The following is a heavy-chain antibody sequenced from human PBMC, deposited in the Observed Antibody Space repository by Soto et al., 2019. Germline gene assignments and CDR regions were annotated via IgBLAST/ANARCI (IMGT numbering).Heavy chain of an antibody. Sequence: AGSLRLSCAASGFIFTNHAMNWVRQAPGKGLEWVSTISGVADSTYYADSVKGRFTISRDNSKNTVSLQMNSLRADDTAIYYCARAGIGYCSSTSCLYHFDYWGQGTVVTVSS. CDR2: ISGVADST. CDR1: GFIFTNHA. V-gene: IGHV3-23*01. CDR3: ARAGIGYCSSTSCLYHFDY. D-gene: IGHD2-2*03. J-gene: IGHJ4*02.